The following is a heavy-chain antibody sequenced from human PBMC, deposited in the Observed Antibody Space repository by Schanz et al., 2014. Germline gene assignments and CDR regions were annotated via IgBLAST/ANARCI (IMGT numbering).Heavy chain of an antibody. CDR2: IKHSGST. V-gene: IGHV4-34*01. Sequence: QVQLQQWGAGLTKPSETLSLSCAVYGGSFSAYYWSWIRQPPGKGLEWIGEIKHSGSTNYNPSLKSRVTMSVDQSKNQSSLRLSSVTAADTAVYYCARYTGAYFDYWGQGTLVTVSS. D-gene: IGHD1-26*01. CDR3: ARYTGAYFDY. CDR1: GGSFSAYY. J-gene: IGHJ4*02.